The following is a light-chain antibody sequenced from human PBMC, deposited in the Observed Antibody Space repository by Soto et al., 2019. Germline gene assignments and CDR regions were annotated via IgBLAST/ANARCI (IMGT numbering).Light chain of an antibody. J-gene: IGKJ1*01. V-gene: IGKV4-1*01. Sequence: DIVMTQSPDSLAVSLGERAPINCKSSQSVLYSSNNKNYLAWYQQKPGQPPKLLIYWASTRESGVPDRFSGSGSGTDFTLTISSLQAEDVAVYYCQQYYSIPQTFGQGPKVEIK. CDR3: QQYYSIPQT. CDR2: WAS. CDR1: QSVLYSSNNKNY.